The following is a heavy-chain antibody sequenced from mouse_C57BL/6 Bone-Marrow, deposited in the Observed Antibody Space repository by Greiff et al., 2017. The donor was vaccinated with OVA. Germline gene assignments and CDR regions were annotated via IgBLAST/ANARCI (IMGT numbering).Heavy chain of an antibody. CDR1: GYTFTSYG. CDR2: IYPRSGNT. J-gene: IGHJ3*01. V-gene: IGHV1-81*01. Sequence: QVQLQQSGAELARPGASVKLSCKASGYTFTSYGISWVKQRTGQGLEWIGEIYPRSGNTYYNEKFKGKATLTADKSSSTAYMELRSLTSEDSAVYFCARRGLYYGSSYVGDLFAYWGQGTLVTVSA. D-gene: IGHD1-1*01. CDR3: ARRGLYYGSSYVGDLFAY.